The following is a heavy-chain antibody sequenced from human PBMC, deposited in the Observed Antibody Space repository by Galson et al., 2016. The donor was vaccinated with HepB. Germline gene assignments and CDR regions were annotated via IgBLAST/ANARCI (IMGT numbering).Heavy chain of an antibody. V-gene: IGHV3-33*01. J-gene: IGHJ3*02. D-gene: IGHD3-10*01. CDR3: TRDGFGGTNDAFDI. CDR1: GLRFSDYGG. Sequence: LRLSCAASGLRFSDYGGTHWVRQAPGKGLEWLAVIWYNERNKHYADSVKGRFTISKDDSKNTVYLEMNSLRDEDTAVYYCTRDGFGGTNDAFDIWGQGTVLTVSS. CDR2: IWYNERNK.